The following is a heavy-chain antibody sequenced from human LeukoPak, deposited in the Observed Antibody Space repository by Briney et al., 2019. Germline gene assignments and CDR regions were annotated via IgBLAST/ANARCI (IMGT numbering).Heavy chain of an antibody. V-gene: IGHV4-31*03. D-gene: IGHD3-10*01. Sequence: PSETLSLTCTVSGGSISSGGYYWSWIRQHPGKGLEWIGYIYYSGSTYYNPSLKSRVTISVDTSKNQFSLKLSSVTAADTAVYYCARGLWFGEPLEYFDYWGQGTLVTVSS. CDR2: IYYSGST. J-gene: IGHJ4*02. CDR3: ARGLWFGEPLEYFDY. CDR1: GGSISSGGYY.